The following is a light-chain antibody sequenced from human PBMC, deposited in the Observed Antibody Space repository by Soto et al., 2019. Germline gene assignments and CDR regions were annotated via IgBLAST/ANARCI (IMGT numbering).Light chain of an antibody. CDR2: SYD. CDR1: SSNLGDNA. CDR3: AAWDASLDGYV. Sequence: QPVLTQPPSASGTPGQRDTISCSTSSSNLGDNAVNWYQHVPGTAPKLLIYSYDQRPSGVPDRFSGSKSGTSASLAISGLQSEDEADYYCAAWDASLDGYVFGTGTKVTVL. V-gene: IGLV1-44*01. J-gene: IGLJ1*01.